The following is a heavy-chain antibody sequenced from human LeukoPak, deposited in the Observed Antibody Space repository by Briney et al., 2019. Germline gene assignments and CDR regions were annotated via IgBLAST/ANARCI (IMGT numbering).Heavy chain of an antibody. D-gene: IGHD3-22*01. J-gene: IGHJ4*02. V-gene: IGHV3-33*01. CDR1: GFTFSSYG. CDR3: ARDPRRYYDSSGYLGDY. CDR2: IWYDGSNK. Sequence: PGGSLRLSCAASGFTFSSYGMHWVRQAPGKGLEWVAVIWYDGSNKYYADSVKGRFTISRDNSKNTLYLQMNSLRAEDTALYYCARDPRRYYDSSGYLGDYWGQGTLVTVSS.